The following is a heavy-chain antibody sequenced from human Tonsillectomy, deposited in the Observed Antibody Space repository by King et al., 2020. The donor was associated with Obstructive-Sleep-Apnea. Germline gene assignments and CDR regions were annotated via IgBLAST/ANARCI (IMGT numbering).Heavy chain of an antibody. Sequence: VQLVESGAEVKKPGPSVKVSCKASGYTFTSYGISWVRQAPGQGRDWMGWISAYNGNTNYAQKLQGRVTMTTDTSTSTAYMELRSLRSDDTAVYYCAREALGNDAFDIWGQGTMVTVSS. J-gene: IGHJ3*02. V-gene: IGHV1-18*01. CDR1: GYTFTSYG. CDR3: AREALGNDAFDI. CDR2: ISAYNGNT. D-gene: IGHD7-27*01.